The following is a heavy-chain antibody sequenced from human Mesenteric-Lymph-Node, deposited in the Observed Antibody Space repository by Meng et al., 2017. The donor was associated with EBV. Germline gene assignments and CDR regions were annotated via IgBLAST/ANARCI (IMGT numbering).Heavy chain of an antibody. J-gene: IGHJ4*02. CDR3: ARDGRYYDSSGYYLGDY. CDR1: GYTFTSYY. V-gene: IGHV1-46*01. CDR2: INPSGGST. Sequence: QGQLVQCGAEVKKPGGSVKVSCKASGYTFTSYYMHWVRQAPGQGLEWMGIINPSGGSTSYAQKFQGRVTMTRDTSTSTVYMELSSLRSEDTAVYYCARDGRYYDSSGYYLGDYWGQGTLVTVSS. D-gene: IGHD3-22*01.